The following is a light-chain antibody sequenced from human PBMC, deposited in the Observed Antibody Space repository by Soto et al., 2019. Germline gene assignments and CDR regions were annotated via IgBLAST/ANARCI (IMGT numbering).Light chain of an antibody. CDR2: ATS. J-gene: IGKJ1*01. Sequence: EIVFTQSPGTLSLSPGERATLSCMASQSVSRTYLAWYQQKPVQAPRLLIYATSSRATGIPDRFSGSGSGTDFTLTISRLEPEDFAVYYCQQYGRSGTFGQGTKVDIK. CDR1: QSVSRTY. V-gene: IGKV3-20*01. CDR3: QQYGRSGT.